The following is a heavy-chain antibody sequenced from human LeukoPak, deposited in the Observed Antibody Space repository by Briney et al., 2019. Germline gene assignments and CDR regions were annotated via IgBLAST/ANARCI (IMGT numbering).Heavy chain of an antibody. CDR1: GGSISSGGYY. J-gene: IGHJ4*02. V-gene: IGHV4-31*03. CDR2: IYYSGST. Sequence: PSETLSLTCTVSGGSISSGGYYWSWIRQHPGKGLEWIGYIYYSGSTYYNPSLKSRVTISVDTSKNQFSLKLNSVTAADTAVYYCARDRFGSGSSDYWGQGTLVTVSS. D-gene: IGHD3-10*01. CDR3: ARDRFGSGSSDY.